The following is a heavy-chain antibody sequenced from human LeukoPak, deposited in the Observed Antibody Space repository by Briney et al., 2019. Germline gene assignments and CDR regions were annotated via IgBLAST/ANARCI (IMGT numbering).Heavy chain of an antibody. V-gene: IGHV5-51*01. D-gene: IGHD6-13*01. CDR2: IYPGDSDT. CDR1: GYRFTSYW. CDR3: ARGSGAAAVSPYFDY. J-gene: IGHJ4*02. Sequence: GESLKISCKGSGYRFTSYWIGWVRQMPGKGLEWMGIIYPGDSDTRYSPSFQGQVTISADKSISTAYLQWSSLKASDTAMYYCARGSGAAAVSPYFDYWGQGTLVTVSS.